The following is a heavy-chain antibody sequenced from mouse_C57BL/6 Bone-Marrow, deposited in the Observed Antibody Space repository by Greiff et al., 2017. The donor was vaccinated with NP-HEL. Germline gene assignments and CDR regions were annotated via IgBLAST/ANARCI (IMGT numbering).Heavy chain of an antibody. V-gene: IGHV1-81*01. J-gene: IGHJ1*03. CDR3: EGDYSDSSPGYFDV. CDR2: IYPRSGNT. CDR1: GYTFTSYC. Sequence: VKLMESGAELVRPGASVKLSCKASGYTFTSYCISWVKQRPGQGLEWIGEIYPRSGNTYYNEKFKGKATLTADKSSSTAYMELRSLTSEDTAVYICEGDYSDSSPGYFDVWGTGTTVTVSS. D-gene: IGHD1-1*01.